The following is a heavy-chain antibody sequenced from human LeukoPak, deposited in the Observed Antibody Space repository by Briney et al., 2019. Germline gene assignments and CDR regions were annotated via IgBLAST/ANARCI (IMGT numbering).Heavy chain of an antibody. J-gene: IGHJ5*02. CDR3: AREYDFWSGYSPGNNWFDP. CDR1: GFTFSGYG. CDR2: ISTGGTYI. D-gene: IGHD3-3*01. Sequence: GGSLRLSCAASGFTFSGYGMFWVRQAPGKGLEWISSISTGGTYIYYADSVKGRFTISRDNAKNSLYLQMNSLRAEDTAVYYCAREYDFWSGYSPGNNWFDPWGQGTLVTVSS. V-gene: IGHV3-21*01.